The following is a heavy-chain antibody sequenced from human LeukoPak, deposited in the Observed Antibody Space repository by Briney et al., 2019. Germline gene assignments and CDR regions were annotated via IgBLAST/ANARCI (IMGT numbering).Heavy chain of an antibody. CDR2: INWNGGRT. V-gene: IGHV3-20*01. D-gene: IGHD6-19*01. CDR1: GFTFDDYG. CDR3: ARFSAVAGTDY. J-gene: IGHJ4*02. Sequence: PGGSLRLSCAASGFTFDDYGMNWVRQAPGKGLEWVSGINWNGGRTGYADSVKGRFTISRDNAKNSLYLQMNSLRAEDTALYHCARFSAVAGTDYWGQGTQVTVSS.